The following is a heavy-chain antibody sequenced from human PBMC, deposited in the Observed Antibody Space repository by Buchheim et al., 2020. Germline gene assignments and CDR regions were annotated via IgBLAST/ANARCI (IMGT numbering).Heavy chain of an antibody. J-gene: IGHJ1*01. CDR3: ARRGVHSGWAGGENLQH. V-gene: IGHV4-39*01. Sequence: QVVLQESGPGLMKPSETLSLTCTVSGGSITSSSYYWGWIRQSPGKGLEWIGSIYYSKSTYYNPSLQSRVTVSVDTFKNQFFLKLSSVTAADTAMYYCARRGVHSGWAGGENLQHWGQGTL. D-gene: IGHD6-19*01. CDR1: GGSITSSSYY. CDR2: IYYSKST.